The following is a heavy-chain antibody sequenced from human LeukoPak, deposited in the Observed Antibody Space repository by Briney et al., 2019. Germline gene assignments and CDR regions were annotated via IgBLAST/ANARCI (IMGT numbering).Heavy chain of an antibody. Sequence: SLRLSCAASGFTFSSYGMHWVRQAPGKGLEWVAVISYDGSNKYYADSVKGRFTISRDNSKNTLYLQMNSLRAEDTAVYYCAKDRDIVLMVYAIRGRFDYWGQGTLATVSS. V-gene: IGHV3-30*18. CDR2: ISYDGSNK. CDR3: AKDRDIVLMVYAIRGRFDY. J-gene: IGHJ4*02. CDR1: GFTFSSYG. D-gene: IGHD2-8*01.